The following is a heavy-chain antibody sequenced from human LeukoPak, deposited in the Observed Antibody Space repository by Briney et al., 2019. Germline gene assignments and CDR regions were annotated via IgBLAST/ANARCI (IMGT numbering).Heavy chain of an antibody. CDR2: VNQGGTGK. J-gene: IGHJ4*02. V-gene: IGHV3-7*01. CDR1: GFTFSSQW. CDR3: ASWRWLQSDVDY. Sequence: PGGSLRLSCAASGFTFSSQWMSWVRQAPGKGLEWVANVNQGGTGKYYVDSVKGRFTISRDNAENSLYLQMNSLRAEDTAVYYCASWRWLQSDVDYWGQGTLVTVSS. D-gene: IGHD5-24*01.